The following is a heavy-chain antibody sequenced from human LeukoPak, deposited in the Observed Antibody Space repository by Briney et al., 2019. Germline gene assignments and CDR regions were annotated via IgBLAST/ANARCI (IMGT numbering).Heavy chain of an antibody. D-gene: IGHD5-12*01. V-gene: IGHV3-30*04. CDR1: GFTFSSYA. CDR2: ISYYGSNK. Sequence: GGSLRLSCAASGFTFSSYAMHWVRQAPGKGLEWVAVISYYGSNKYYADSVKGRFTISRDNSKNTLYLQMKSLRAEDTAVYYCAKGGGYEAQYYYYYLDVWGKGTTVTISS. J-gene: IGHJ6*03. CDR3: AKGGGYEAQYYYYYLDV.